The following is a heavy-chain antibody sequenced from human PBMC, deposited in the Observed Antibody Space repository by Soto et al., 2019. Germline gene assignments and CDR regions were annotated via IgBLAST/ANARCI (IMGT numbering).Heavy chain of an antibody. CDR2: INPKTGGT. CDR1: GYTFTGYY. J-gene: IGHJ4*02. Sequence: QVQLVQSAAEVKKPGASVKVSCKASGYTFTGYYMHWVRQAPGQGLEWMGWINPKTGGTNYAQKFQGRVTMTRDTSISTAYMELSSLTSDDTAVYYCATPTGRVLGRSCADWGKGTRVTVSS. D-gene: IGHD3-16*01. CDR3: ATPTGRVLGRSCAD. V-gene: IGHV1-2*02.